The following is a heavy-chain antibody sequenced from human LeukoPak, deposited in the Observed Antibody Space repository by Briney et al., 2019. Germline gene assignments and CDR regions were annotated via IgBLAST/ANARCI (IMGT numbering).Heavy chain of an antibody. Sequence: PGGSLRLFCAASGFTFSSYAMSWVRQAPGKGLEWVSAISGSGGSTYYADSVKGRFTISRDNSTNTLYLQMNSLRAEDTAVYYCAKPSTRGSSGYYSDFDYWGQGTLVTVSS. J-gene: IGHJ4*02. V-gene: IGHV3-23*01. CDR1: GFTFSSYA. CDR3: AKPSTRGSSGYYSDFDY. D-gene: IGHD3-22*01. CDR2: ISGSGGST.